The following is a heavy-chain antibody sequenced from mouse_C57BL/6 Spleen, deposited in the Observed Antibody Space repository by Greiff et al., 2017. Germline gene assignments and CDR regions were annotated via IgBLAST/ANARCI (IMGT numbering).Heavy chain of an antibody. CDR2: ISYDGSN. J-gene: IGHJ2*01. D-gene: IGHD1-2*01. CDR3: AREVTTAGFGY. CDR1: GYSITSGYY. Sequence: EVQVVESGPGLVKPSQSLSLTCSVTGYSITSGYYWNWIRQFPGNKLEWMGYISYDGSNNYNPSLKNRISITRDTSKNQFFLKLNSVTTEDTATYYCAREVTTAGFGYWGQGTTLTVSS. V-gene: IGHV3-6*01.